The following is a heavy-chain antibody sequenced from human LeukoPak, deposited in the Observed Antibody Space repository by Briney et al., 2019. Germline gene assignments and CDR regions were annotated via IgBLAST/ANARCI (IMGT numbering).Heavy chain of an antibody. CDR3: ARVGGYNDAFDI. CDR2: IYYSGST. J-gene: IGHJ3*02. CDR1: GGSISSYY. Sequence: PSETLSLTCTVSGGSISSYYWSWIRQPPGKGLEWIAYIYYSGSTNYNPSLKSRVTISLDTSKHQFFLKLSSVTAADTAIYYCARVGGYNDAFDIWGQGTMVTVSS. V-gene: IGHV4-59*01. D-gene: IGHD5-24*01.